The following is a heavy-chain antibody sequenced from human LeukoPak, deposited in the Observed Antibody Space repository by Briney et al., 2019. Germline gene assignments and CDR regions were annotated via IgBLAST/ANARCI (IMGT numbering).Heavy chain of an antibody. CDR2: INPNSGGT. CDR3: ARDIGYCSSTSCQTDY. J-gene: IGHJ4*02. Sequence: GASVKVSCKASGYTFTGYYMHWVRQAPGQGLEWMGWINPNSGGTNYAQKFQGRVTMTRDTCISTAYMELSRLRSDDTAVYYCARDIGYCSSTSCQTDYWGQGTLVTVSS. D-gene: IGHD2-2*01. CDR1: GYTFTGYY. V-gene: IGHV1-2*02.